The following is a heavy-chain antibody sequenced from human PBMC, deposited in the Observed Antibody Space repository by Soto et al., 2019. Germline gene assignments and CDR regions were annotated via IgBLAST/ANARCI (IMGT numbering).Heavy chain of an antibody. CDR2: INPNSGGT. CDR3: ARASGFWSGYYTTYYYYMDV. Sequence: GASVKVSCKASGYTFTGYYMHWARQAPGQGLEWMGWINPNSGGTNYAQKFQGWVTMTRDTSISTAYMELSRLRSDDTAVYYCARASGFWSGYYTTYYYYMDVWGKGTTVTVSS. D-gene: IGHD3-3*01. J-gene: IGHJ6*03. V-gene: IGHV1-2*04. CDR1: GYTFTGYY.